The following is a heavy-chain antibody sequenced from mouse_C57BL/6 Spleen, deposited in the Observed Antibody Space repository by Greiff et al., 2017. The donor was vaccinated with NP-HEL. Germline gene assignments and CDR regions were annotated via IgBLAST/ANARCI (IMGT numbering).Heavy chain of an antibody. J-gene: IGHJ2*01. CDR2: IYPGSGST. D-gene: IGHD1-1*01. Sequence: QVQLQQPGAELVKPGASVKMSCKASGYTFTSYWITWVKQRPGQGLEWIGDIYPGSGSTTSNEKFKSKATLTVDTSSSTAYMQRSRLTSEDSAVYYCSRGGYGSSYPYYFDYWGQGTTLTVSS. V-gene: IGHV1-55*01. CDR3: SRGGYGSSYPYYFDY. CDR1: GYTFTSYW.